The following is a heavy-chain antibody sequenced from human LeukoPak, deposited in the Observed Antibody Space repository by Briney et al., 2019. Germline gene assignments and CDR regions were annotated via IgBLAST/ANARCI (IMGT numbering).Heavy chain of an antibody. J-gene: IGHJ4*02. V-gene: IGHV3-23*01. Sequence: GGSLRLSCTASGFTFSSYTMGWVRQAPGKGLKWVSTITTGGPNTYYADSVKGRFTVSRDDSKNTLYLQTNSLRAEDTAVYYCAKDGGLWVSAHWGDSWGRGTLVTVSS. D-gene: IGHD7-27*01. CDR3: AKDGGLWVSAHWGDS. CDR2: ITTGGPNT. CDR1: GFTFSSYT.